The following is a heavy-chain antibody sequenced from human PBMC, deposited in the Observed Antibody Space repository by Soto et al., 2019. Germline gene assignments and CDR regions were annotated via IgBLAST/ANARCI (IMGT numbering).Heavy chain of an antibody. CDR3: ATTTGILTGYYRPPSYYYGMDV. CDR2: FDHEDGET. J-gene: IGHJ6*02. D-gene: IGHD3-9*01. Sequence: GASVKVSCKVSGYTLTELSMHWVRQAPGKGLEWMGGFDHEDGETIYAQKFQGRVTMTEDTSTDTAYMELSSLRSEDTAVYYCATTTGILTGYYRPPSYYYGMDVWGQGTTVTVSS. CDR1: GYTLTELS. V-gene: IGHV1-24*01.